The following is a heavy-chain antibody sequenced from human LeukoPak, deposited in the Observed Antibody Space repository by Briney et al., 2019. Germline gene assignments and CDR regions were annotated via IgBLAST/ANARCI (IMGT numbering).Heavy chain of an antibody. J-gene: IGHJ4*02. CDR1: GGSISSYY. CDR3: ASLPSGSHPGDY. V-gene: IGHV4-4*07. CDR2: IYTSGST. D-gene: IGHD1-26*01. Sequence: PSETLSLTCSVSGGSISSYYWSWIRQPAGKGLEWIGRIYTSGSTNYNPSLKSRVTISVDTSKNQFSLKLSSVTAADTAVYYCASLPSGSHPGDYWGQGTLVTVSS.